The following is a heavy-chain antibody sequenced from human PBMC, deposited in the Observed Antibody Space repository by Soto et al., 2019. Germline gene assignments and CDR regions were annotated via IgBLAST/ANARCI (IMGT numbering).Heavy chain of an antibody. D-gene: IGHD6-6*01. CDR2: IKEDGSEK. CDR1: GFTFSRYW. J-gene: IGHJ1*01. V-gene: IGHV3-7*03. CDR3: ARDFSPTGLVVRPTPGLFQH. Sequence: EVQLVESGGGLVQPGGSLRLSCAASGFTFSRYWMSWVRQAPGKGLEWVANIKEDGSEKYYVDSLKGRFTISRDNAKNSLYLQMNSLRVEDTAVYYCARDFSPTGLVVRPTPGLFQHWGQGTLVTVSS.